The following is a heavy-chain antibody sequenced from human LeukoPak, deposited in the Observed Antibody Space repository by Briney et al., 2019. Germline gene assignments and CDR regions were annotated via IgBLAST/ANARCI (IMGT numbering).Heavy chain of an antibody. V-gene: IGHV3-21*01. CDR1: GFTFSSYS. CDR3: ASGGEDDFWSGTFDY. D-gene: IGHD3-3*01. Sequence: PGGSLRLSCAASGFTFSSYSMNWVRQAPGKGLEWVSSISSSSSYIYYADSVKGRFTISRDNAKNSLYLQMNSLRAEDTAVYYCASGGEDDFWSGTFDYWGQGTLVTVSS. CDR2: ISSSSSYI. J-gene: IGHJ4*02.